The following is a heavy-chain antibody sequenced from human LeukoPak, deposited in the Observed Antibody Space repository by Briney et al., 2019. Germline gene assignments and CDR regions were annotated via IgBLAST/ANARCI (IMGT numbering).Heavy chain of an antibody. CDR2: ISSSSSYI. D-gene: IGHD2-15*01. Sequence: GGSLRLSCAASGFTFSSYSMNWIRQAPGKGLEWVSSISSSSSYIYYADSVKGRFTISRVNAKNSLYLQMNSLRAEDTAVYYCAKDRAVAATHYFDYWGQGTLVTVSS. V-gene: IGHV3-21*04. CDR1: GFTFSSYS. J-gene: IGHJ4*02. CDR3: AKDRAVAATHYFDY.